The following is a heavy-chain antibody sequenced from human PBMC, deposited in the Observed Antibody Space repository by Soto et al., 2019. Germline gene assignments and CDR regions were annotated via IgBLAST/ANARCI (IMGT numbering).Heavy chain of an antibody. Sequence: QVQLQESGPGLVKPSQTLSLTCTVSGGSISSGGYYWSWIRQHPGKGLEWIGYIYYSGSTYYNPYLKSRVTISVDTSKNQFSLKLSSVTAADTAVYYCARDRTQGELVFDYWGQGTLVTVSS. CDR1: GGSISSGGYY. CDR3: ARDRTQGELVFDY. D-gene: IGHD1-26*01. J-gene: IGHJ4*02. CDR2: IYYSGST. V-gene: IGHV4-31*03.